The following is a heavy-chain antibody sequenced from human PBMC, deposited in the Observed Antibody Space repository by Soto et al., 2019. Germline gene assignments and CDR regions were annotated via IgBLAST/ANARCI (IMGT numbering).Heavy chain of an antibody. CDR2: IYYSGST. CDR3: ARHPSDFWFDP. Sequence: QLQLQESGPGLVKPSETLSLTCSVSGGSISSSSNFWGWIRQPPGKGLEWIGSIYYSGSTYYKPSLKRRVTVSVDTSKNQFSLKLSSVTAADTAVYYCARHPSDFWFDPWGQGTLVTVSS. CDR1: GGSISSSSNF. V-gene: IGHV4-39*01. D-gene: IGHD2-21*02. J-gene: IGHJ5*02.